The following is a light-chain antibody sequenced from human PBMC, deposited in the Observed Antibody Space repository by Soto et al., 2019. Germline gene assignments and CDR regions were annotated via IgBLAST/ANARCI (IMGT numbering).Light chain of an antibody. CDR2: EVS. V-gene: IGLV2-14*01. CDR1: SSDVGYYNY. Sequence: QTVVTQPASVSGSPGQSITISCTGTSSDVGYYNYVSWYQQHPGKGPKLMIYEVSNRPSGVSFRFSGSKSGNTASLTISGLQAEDEADYYCSSYTSTNTVIFGGGTKLTVL. J-gene: IGLJ2*01. CDR3: SSYTSTNTVI.